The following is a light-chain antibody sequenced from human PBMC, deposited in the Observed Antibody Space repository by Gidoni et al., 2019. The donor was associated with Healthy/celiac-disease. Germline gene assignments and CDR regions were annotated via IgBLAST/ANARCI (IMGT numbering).Light chain of an antibody. CDR3: QQSYSPSYT. J-gene: IGKJ2*01. Sequence: DLPMTQSPSSLSASVADRVNITCRASQGISSYLNWYQQKPGKGTKLLIYAASSLQSGVPSRFSGSGSGTDFTLTISSLQPEDFATYYCQQSYSPSYTFGQGTKLEIK. CDR1: QGISSY. V-gene: IGKV1-39*01. CDR2: AAS.